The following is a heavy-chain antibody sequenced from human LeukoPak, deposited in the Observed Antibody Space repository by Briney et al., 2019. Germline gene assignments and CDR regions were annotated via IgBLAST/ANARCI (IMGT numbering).Heavy chain of an antibody. V-gene: IGHV1-2*02. CDR1: GYTFTGYY. Sequence: ASVKVSCKASGYTFTGYYMHWVRQAPGQGLEWMGWINPNSGGTNYAQKFQGRVTMTRDTSISTAYMELSRLRSDDTAVYYCARVGCSSTSCYEVGHRPYYFDYWGQGTLVTVSS. CDR2: INPNSGGT. J-gene: IGHJ4*02. D-gene: IGHD2-2*01. CDR3: ARVGCSSTSCYEVGHRPYYFDY.